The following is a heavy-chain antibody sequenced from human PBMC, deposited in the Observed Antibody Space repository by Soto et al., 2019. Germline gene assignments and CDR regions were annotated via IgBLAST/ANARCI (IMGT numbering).Heavy chain of an antibody. Sequence: QVQLVQSGAEVKKPGSSVKISCKASGGTFTDYAFSWVRQAPGQGLEWMGGIIAMFGAANYAQRFQGRATLIADASTKTAYVELSSLSSEDTAVYFCARSSLGYSQNYYHFENWGQGTLVTVSS. D-gene: IGHD5-18*01. CDR1: GGTFTDYA. V-gene: IGHV1-69*12. CDR3: ARSSLGYSQNYYHFEN. J-gene: IGHJ4*02. CDR2: IIAMFGAA.